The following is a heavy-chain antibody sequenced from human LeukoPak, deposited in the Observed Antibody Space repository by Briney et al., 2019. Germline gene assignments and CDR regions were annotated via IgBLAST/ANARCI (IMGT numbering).Heavy chain of an antibody. Sequence: PSETLSLTCTVSGGSISSYYWSWIRQPAGKGLEWIGRIYTSGSTNYNPSLKSRVTMSVDTSKNQFSLKLSSVTAADTAVYYCARVRWLQSELRLGDYYYYMDVWGKGTTVTASS. CDR1: GGSISSYY. J-gene: IGHJ6*03. CDR2: IYTSGST. CDR3: ARVRWLQSELRLGDYYYYMDV. D-gene: IGHD5-24*01. V-gene: IGHV4-4*07.